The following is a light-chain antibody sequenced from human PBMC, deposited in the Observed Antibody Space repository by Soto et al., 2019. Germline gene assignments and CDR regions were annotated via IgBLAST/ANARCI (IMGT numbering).Light chain of an antibody. J-gene: IGKJ1*01. CDR3: QQYNNWPGT. V-gene: IGKV3-15*01. CDR1: QSVSSN. CDR2: GAS. Sequence: EIVMTQSPATLSVSPGERATLSCRASQSVSSNLAWHQQKPGQAPRLLIYGASTRATGIPARFSGSGSGTEFTLTISSLQSEDFAVYYCQQYNNWPGTFGQGTKVEIK.